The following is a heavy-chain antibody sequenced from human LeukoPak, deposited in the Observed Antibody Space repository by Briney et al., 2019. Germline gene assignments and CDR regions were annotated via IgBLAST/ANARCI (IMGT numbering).Heavy chain of an antibody. Sequence: SETLSLTCAVYGGSFSSYYWGWIRQPPGKGLEWIGSIYYSGSTYYNPSLKSRVTISVDTSKNQFSLKLSSVTAADTAVYYCARHGFRVYQTGWFDPWGQGTLVTVSS. J-gene: IGHJ5*02. CDR2: IYYSGST. D-gene: IGHD2-2*01. V-gene: IGHV4-39*01. CDR3: ARHGFRVYQTGWFDP. CDR1: GGSFSSYY.